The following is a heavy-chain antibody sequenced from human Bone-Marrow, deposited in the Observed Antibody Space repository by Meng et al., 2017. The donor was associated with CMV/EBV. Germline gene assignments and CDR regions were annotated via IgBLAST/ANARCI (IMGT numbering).Heavy chain of an antibody. J-gene: IGHJ4*02. CDR2: IYYSGST. CDR3: AKKGVGPRHFDY. D-gene: IGHD1-26*01. Sequence: PRDAGPGMLNPSETLSPTCTVSGGSISSSSYYWGWIRQPPGKGLEWIGSIYYSGSTYYNPSLKSRVTISVDTSKNQFSLKLSSVTAADTAVYYCAKKGVGPRHFDYWGQGTLVTVAS. CDR1: GGSISSSSYY. V-gene: IGHV4-39*07.